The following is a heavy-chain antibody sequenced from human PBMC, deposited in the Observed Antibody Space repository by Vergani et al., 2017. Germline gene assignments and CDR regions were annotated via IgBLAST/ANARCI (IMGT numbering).Heavy chain of an antibody. V-gene: IGHV1-69*01. Sequence: QVQLVQSGAEVKKPGSSVKVSCKTSGGTFKSNTFSWVRQAPGQGLEWMGGIIPIFGTADYAQDFQGRLSITADESTSTVYMELSSLRSDDTAIYYCARDGRIDAEGTEFDYWGQGTLVTVSS. D-gene: IGHD1-1*01. CDR1: GGTFKSNT. CDR2: IIPIFGTA. J-gene: IGHJ4*02. CDR3: ARDGRIDAEGTEFDY.